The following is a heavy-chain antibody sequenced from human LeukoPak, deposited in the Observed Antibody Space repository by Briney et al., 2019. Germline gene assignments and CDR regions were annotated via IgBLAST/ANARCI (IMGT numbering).Heavy chain of an antibody. J-gene: IGHJ5*02. CDR3: AKDSGYDWILGWFDP. CDR1: GFTFSSDA. D-gene: IGHD5-12*01. Sequence: GGSLRLSCAASGFTFSSDAMSWVRQAPGKGRGWGAAISGSGGSTYYADSVKGRFTISRDNSTNTLYLQMNSLRAEDTAVYYCAKDSGYDWILGWFDPWGQGTLVTVSS. CDR2: ISGSGGST. V-gene: IGHV3-23*01.